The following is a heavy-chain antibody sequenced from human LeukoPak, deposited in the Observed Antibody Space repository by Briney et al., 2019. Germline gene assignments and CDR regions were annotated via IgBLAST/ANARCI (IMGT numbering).Heavy chain of an antibody. CDR1: GFTFSNYW. J-gene: IGHJ6*03. Sequence: GGSLRLSCAASGFTFSNYWTHWVRQAPGTGLVWVSRINTDGTKTLYADSVKGRFIISRDNAKNTLYLQMNTLRTDDTAVYYCTRGQVADYYYYYMDVWGKGTTVTVSS. CDR3: TRGQVADYYYYYMDV. CDR2: INTDGTKT. V-gene: IGHV3-74*01.